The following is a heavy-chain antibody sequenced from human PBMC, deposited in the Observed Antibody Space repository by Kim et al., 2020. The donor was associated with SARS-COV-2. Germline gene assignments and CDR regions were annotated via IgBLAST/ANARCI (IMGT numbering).Heavy chain of an antibody. Sequence: GRFNISRDNAKNSLYLQMNSRRAEDTAVYYCARGYGDYVGAFYYYYGMDVWGQGTTVTVSS. V-gene: IGHV3-11*04. CDR3: ARGYGDYVGAFYYYYGMDV. D-gene: IGHD4-17*01. J-gene: IGHJ6*02.